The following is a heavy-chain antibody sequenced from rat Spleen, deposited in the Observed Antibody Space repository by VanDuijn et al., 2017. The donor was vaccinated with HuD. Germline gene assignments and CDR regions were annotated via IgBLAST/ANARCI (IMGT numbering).Heavy chain of an antibody. D-gene: IGHD4-1*01. J-gene: IGHJ2*01. CDR2: MWSSGSA. Sequence: QVQLKESGPGLVQPSQTLSLTCTVSGFSLTSYNVHWVRQPPGKGLEWMGVMWSSGSADYNSVLKSRLSISRDTSKSQVFLKMNSLQTEDTAMYFCARGSVFFDYWGQGVMVTVSS. V-gene: IGHV2-45*01. CDR1: GFSLTSYN. CDR3: ARGSVFFDY.